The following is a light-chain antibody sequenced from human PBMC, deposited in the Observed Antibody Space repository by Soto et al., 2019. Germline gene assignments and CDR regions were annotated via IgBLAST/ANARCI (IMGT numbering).Light chain of an antibody. J-gene: IGLJ3*02. CDR2: RNN. CDR1: SSNIGSNY. Sequence: QSVLTQPPSASGTPGQRVTISCSGSSSNIGSNYVSWYHQQLPGTAPKLLIYRNNQRPSGVPDRFSGSKSGTSASLAISGLRSEDEVDYYCAAWDDSLRGWVFGGGTKLTVL. CDR3: AAWDDSLRGWV. V-gene: IGLV1-47*01.